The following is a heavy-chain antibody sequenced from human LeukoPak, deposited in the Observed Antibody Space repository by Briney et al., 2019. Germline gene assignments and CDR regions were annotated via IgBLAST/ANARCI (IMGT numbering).Heavy chain of an antibody. CDR1: GFMFEDYA. CDR3: AKDIRLSLEGYDSHYFDY. Sequence: GGSLRLSCAASGFMFEDYAMHWVRQAPGKGLEWVSGLSWNSGNIGYADSVKGRFTISRDNAKNSLYLQMNSLRAEDTALYYCAKDIRLSLEGYDSHYFDYWGQGTLVTVSS. CDR2: LSWNSGNI. V-gene: IGHV3-9*01. D-gene: IGHD5-12*01. J-gene: IGHJ4*02.